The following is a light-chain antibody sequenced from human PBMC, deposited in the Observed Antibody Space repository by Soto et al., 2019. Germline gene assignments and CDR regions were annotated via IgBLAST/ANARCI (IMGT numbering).Light chain of an antibody. J-gene: IGLJ2*01. CDR2: DTN. V-gene: IGLV7-46*01. Sequence: QAVVTQEPSLTVSPGGTVTLTCGSSTGTVTSGHYSHWFQQKPGQAPTTLIFDTNNKLSWTPARFSASLLGGKAVLTLSGAQPEDEADYYCLLVYSDTLVFGGGTKVTVL. CDR1: TGTVTSGHY. CDR3: LLVYSDTLV.